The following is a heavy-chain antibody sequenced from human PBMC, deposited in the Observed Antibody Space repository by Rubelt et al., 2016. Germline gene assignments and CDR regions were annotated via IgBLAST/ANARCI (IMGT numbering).Heavy chain of an antibody. V-gene: IGHV1-18*01. D-gene: IGHD6-6*01. CDR2: ISAYNGNT. J-gene: IGHJ2*01. Sequence: QVQLVQSGAEVKKPGASVKVSCKASGYTFTSYGISWVRQAPGQGLEWMGWISAYNGNTNYAQKTQGRVTKTPDTSTSTAYMELRSLRSDDTAVYYCARDRIRIAARQGWYFDLWGRGTLVTVSS. CDR3: ARDRIRIAARQGWYFDL. CDR1: GYTFTSYG.